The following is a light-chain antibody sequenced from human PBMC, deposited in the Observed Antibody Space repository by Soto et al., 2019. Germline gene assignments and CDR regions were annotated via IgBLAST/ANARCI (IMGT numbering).Light chain of an antibody. Sequence: EIVLTQSPGTLSLSPGERATLSCRASQSVRSSYLAWFQQKPGQAPRLLIYDASSRATGIPDRFSGSGSGTDFTLSISRLEPEDFAVYYCQQFGNSPFTFGGGTKV. J-gene: IGKJ4*01. CDR3: QQFGNSPFT. CDR1: QSVRSSY. V-gene: IGKV3-20*01. CDR2: DAS.